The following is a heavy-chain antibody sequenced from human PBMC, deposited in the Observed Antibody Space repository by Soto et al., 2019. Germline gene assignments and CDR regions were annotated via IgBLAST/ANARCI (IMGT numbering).Heavy chain of an antibody. CDR3: AREPYHPKARNDF. CDR2: IFHSVTT. CDR1: GDSISRADYF. V-gene: IGHV4-30-4*01. J-gene: IGHJ4*02. Sequence: SVTLSLTFSVSGDSISRADYFWTWIRQSPGKGLEWIGYIFHSVTTYYNPSLKGRLLISIENSKNQFSLRLTSVTAADSAVYFCAREPYHPKARNDFWGPGTLVTAPQ.